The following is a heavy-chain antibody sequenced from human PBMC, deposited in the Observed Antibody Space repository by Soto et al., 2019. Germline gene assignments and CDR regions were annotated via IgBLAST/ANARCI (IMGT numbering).Heavy chain of an antibody. V-gene: IGHV1-18*01. J-gene: IGHJ6*02. CDR3: ARDWGYFDQGVGEYYYYGMDV. CDR1: GYTFTSYG. D-gene: IGHD3-9*01. Sequence: GASVKVSCKASGYTFTSYGISWVRQALGQGLEWMGWISAYNGNTNYAQKLQGRVTMTTDTSTSTAYMELRSLRSGDTAVYYCARDWGYFDQGVGEYYYYGMDVWGQGATVTAP. CDR2: ISAYNGNT.